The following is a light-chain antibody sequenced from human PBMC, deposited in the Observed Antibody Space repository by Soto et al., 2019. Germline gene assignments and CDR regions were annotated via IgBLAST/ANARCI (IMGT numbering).Light chain of an antibody. CDR1: QSISSS. J-gene: IGKJ4*01. CDR3: QQHNYWPLN. CDR2: DAS. Sequence: EIVLIQSPVTLSLSPGERATLSCRASQSISSSLAWYQQNPGQAPRLLIFDASNRATGIPVRFSGSGSWTDLTLTISSLETDDFPVYYCQQHNYWPLNFGVGTRVEI. V-gene: IGKV3-11*01.